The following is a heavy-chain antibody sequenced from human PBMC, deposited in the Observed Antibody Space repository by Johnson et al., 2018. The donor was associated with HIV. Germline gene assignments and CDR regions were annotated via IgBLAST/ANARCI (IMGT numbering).Heavy chain of an antibody. J-gene: IGHJ3*02. CDR2: IKSKTDGGTT. D-gene: IGHD3-22*01. V-gene: IGHV3-15*01. CDR1: GFTFSNAW. CDR3: TTLYYGDSSGYLWHAFDI. Sequence: VQLVESGGGLVKSVGSLRLSCAASGFTFSNAWMSWVRQAPGKGLEWVGRIKSKTDGGTTDYAAPVKGRFTISRDDSKNTLYLQMNSLKTEYTAVYYCTTLYYGDSSGYLWHAFDIWGQGTMVTVSS.